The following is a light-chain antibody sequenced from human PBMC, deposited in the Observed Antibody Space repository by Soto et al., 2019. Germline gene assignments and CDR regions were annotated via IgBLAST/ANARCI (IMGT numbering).Light chain of an antibody. Sequence: DIVLTQSPDSLAVSLGERATINCKSSQSILFNSNNRNYLAWYQQKPGQPPKLLIYWASTRESGVPDRFSGGGSGTEFTLTISGLQAEDVAVYYCQQYYSSPLTFGGGTKVEIK. J-gene: IGKJ4*01. CDR1: QSILFNSNNRNY. CDR3: QQYYSSPLT. CDR2: WAS. V-gene: IGKV4-1*01.